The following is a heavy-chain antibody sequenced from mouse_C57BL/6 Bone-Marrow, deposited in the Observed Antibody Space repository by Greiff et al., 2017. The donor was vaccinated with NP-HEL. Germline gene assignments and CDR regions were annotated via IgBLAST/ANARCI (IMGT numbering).Heavy chain of an antibody. CDR3: ARVPYDYDGAY. CDR1: GFTFSSYG. V-gene: IGHV5-6*01. J-gene: IGHJ3*01. CDR2: ISSGGSYT. D-gene: IGHD2-4*01. Sequence: EVHLVESGGDLVKPGGSLKLSCAASGFTFSSYGMSWVRQTPDKRLEWVATISSGGSYTYYPDSVKGRFTISRDNGKNTLYLQMSSLKSEDTAMYYCARVPYDYDGAYWGQGTLVTVSA.